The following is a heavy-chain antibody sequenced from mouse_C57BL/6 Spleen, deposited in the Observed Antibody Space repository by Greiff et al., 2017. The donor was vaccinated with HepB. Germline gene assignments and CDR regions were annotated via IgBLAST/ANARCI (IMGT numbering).Heavy chain of an antibody. D-gene: IGHD2-5*01. V-gene: IGHV1-54*01. CDR3: ARSIVRVGYYYAMDY. J-gene: IGHJ4*01. CDR1: GYAFTNYL. CDR2: INPGSGGT. Sequence: QVQLQQSGAELVRPGPSVKVSCKASGYAFTNYLIEWVKQRPGQGLEWIGVINPGSGGTNYNEKFKGKATLTADKSSSTAYMQLSSLTSEDSAVYFCARSIVRVGYYYAMDYWGQGTSVTVSS.